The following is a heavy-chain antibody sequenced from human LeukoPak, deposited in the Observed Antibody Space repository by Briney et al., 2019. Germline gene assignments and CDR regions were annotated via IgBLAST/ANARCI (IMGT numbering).Heavy chain of an antibody. CDR3: ARAPGVLLWFGELSGLGY. Sequence: ASVKVSCKASGYTFTSYGISWVRQAPGQGLEWMGWISAYNGNTNYAQKLQGRVTMTTDTSTSTAYMELRSLRSDDTAVSYCARAPGVLLWFGELSGLGYWGQGTLVTVSS. D-gene: IGHD3-10*01. CDR2: ISAYNGNT. CDR1: GYTFTSYG. V-gene: IGHV1-18*01. J-gene: IGHJ4*02.